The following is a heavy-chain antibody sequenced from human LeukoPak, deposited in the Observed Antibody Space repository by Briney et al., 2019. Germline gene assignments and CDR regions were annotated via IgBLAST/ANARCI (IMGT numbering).Heavy chain of an antibody. J-gene: IGHJ4*02. D-gene: IGHD6-13*01. CDR2: ISGSGGST. CDR1: EFIFSSYA. CDR3: ATDSSTWYFDY. V-gene: IGHV3-23*01. Sequence: GGSLRLSCAASEFIFSSYAMSWVRQAPGKGLEWVSGISGSGGSTDYADSVKGRFTISRDNSKNTLYLQMNSLRAEDTAVCYCATDSSTWYFDYWGQGTQVTVSS.